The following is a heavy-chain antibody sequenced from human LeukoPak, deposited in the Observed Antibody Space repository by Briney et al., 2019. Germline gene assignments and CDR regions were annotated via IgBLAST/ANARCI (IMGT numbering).Heavy chain of an antibody. J-gene: IGHJ4*02. D-gene: IGHD3-3*01. CDR3: AKDRIWSGYSKYYFDC. V-gene: IGHV3-23*01. CDR2: ISGSGGST. CDR1: GFVFRNYF. Sequence: GGSLRLSCAASGFVFRNYFMSWVRQAPGKGLEWVSGISGSGGSTYYADSVKGRFTISRDNSKNTLYLQMNSLRAEDAAIYYCAKDRIWSGYSKYYFDCWGQGTLVTVSS.